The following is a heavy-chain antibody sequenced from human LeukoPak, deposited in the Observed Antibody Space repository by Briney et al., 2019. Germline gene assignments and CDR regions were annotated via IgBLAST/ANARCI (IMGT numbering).Heavy chain of an antibody. Sequence: GGSLRLSCAASGFTFSSYSMNWVRQAPGKGLEWVSSISSSSSYIYYADSVKGRFTISRDNAKNSLYLQMNSLRPEDTAVYYCARAGDGYNSHFDSWGQGTLVTVSS. CDR3: ARAGDGYNSHFDS. CDR1: GFTFSSYS. J-gene: IGHJ4*02. CDR2: ISSSSSYI. D-gene: IGHD5-24*01. V-gene: IGHV3-21*01.